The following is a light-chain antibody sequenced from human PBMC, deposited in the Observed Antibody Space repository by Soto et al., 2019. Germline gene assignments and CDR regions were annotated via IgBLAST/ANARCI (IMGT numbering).Light chain of an antibody. CDR2: DVS. CDR1: SSDVGGYNY. Sequence: QSALTQPASVSGSPGQSITISCTGPSSDVGGYNYVSWYQQHPGKAPKLMIYDVSNRPSGVSNRFSGSKSGNTASLTISGLQAEDEADYYCSSYTSSSNYVFGTGTKLTVL. J-gene: IGLJ1*01. CDR3: SSYTSSSNYV. V-gene: IGLV2-14*01.